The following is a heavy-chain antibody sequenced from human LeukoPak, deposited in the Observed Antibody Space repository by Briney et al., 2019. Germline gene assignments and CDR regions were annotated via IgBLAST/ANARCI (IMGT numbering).Heavy chain of an antibody. D-gene: IGHD3-22*01. CDR2: INPSGGST. CDR1: GYIFTSYY. CDR3: ARDHNFRDYYDSSGYLNWFDP. J-gene: IGHJ5*02. V-gene: IGHV1-46*01. Sequence: ASVKVSCKSSGYIFTSYYVHWVRQAPGQGLEWMGIINPSGGSTSYAQNFQGRVTMTRDTSTSTVYMELSSLRSEDTAVYYCARDHNFRDYYDSSGYLNWFDPWGQGTLVTVSS.